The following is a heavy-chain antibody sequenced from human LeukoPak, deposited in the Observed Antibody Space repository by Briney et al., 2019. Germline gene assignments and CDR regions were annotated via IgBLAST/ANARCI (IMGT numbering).Heavy chain of an antibody. CDR3: ARVATTSSKWSLDY. V-gene: IGHV3-74*01. CDR2: INSDGSST. J-gene: IGHJ4*02. D-gene: IGHD2-2*01. Sequence: GGSLRLSCAASGFTFSAYWMHWVRQSPGKGLVWVSRINSDGSSTDYADSVKGRFTIPRDIAKSTLYLQMNSLRAEDTAVYYCARVATTSSKWSLDYWDQGTLVTVSS. CDR1: GFTFSAYW.